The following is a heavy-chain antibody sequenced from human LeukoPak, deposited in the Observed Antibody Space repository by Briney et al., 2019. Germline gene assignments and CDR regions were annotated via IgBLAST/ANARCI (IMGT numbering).Heavy chain of an antibody. CDR1: GYTFTTYY. V-gene: IGHV1-46*01. CDR3: ARNVASGFDS. CDR2: INPSGGST. Sequence: ASVKVSCKXSGYTFTTYYIHWVRQAPGQGLEWMGMINPSGGSTSYAQKFQGRVTMTGDTSTSTTYMELNSLRSEDTAVYYCARNVASGFDSWGQGTLATVSS. J-gene: IGHJ4*02. D-gene: IGHD3-10*01.